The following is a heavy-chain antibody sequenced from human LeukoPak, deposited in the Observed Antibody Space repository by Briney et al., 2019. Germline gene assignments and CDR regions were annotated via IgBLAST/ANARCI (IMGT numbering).Heavy chain of an antibody. D-gene: IGHD2-21*01. CDR2: INHSGST. CDR3: AKIIADDGFDY. V-gene: IGHV4-34*01. CDR1: GGSFSGYS. Sequence: SETLSLTCAVYGGSFSGYSWSWIRQPPGKGLEWIGEINHSGSTNYNPSLKSRVTISVDTSKKQFSLKLTSVTAADTAVYYCAKIIADDGFDYWGQGTLVTVSS. J-gene: IGHJ4*02.